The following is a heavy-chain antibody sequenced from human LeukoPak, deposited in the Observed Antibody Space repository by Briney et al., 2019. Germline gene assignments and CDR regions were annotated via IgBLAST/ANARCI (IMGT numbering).Heavy chain of an antibody. Sequence: SETLSLTCTVSGSSIRSYYWSWIRQPAGKGLEWIGRIYTSGSTNYKPSLKSRVTMSVDTSKNQFSLKLSSVTAADTAVYYCARDEPYYDFSSGYSPDGFDIWGQGTMVTVSS. V-gene: IGHV4-4*07. CDR2: IYTSGST. CDR1: GSSIRSYY. D-gene: IGHD3-3*01. J-gene: IGHJ3*02. CDR3: ARDEPYYDFSSGYSPDGFDI.